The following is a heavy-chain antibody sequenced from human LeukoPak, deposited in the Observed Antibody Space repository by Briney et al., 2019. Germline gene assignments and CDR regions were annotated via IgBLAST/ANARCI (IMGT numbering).Heavy chain of an antibody. Sequence: SGTLSLTRAVSGGSISSSNWWSWVRQPPGKGLEWIGEIYHSGSTNYNPSLKSRVTISVDKSKNQFSLKLSSVTAADTAVYYCARGTYYYGSGSYGMDVWGQGTTVTVSS. CDR2: IYHSGST. CDR3: ARGTYYYGSGSYGMDV. CDR1: GGSISSSNW. D-gene: IGHD3-10*01. V-gene: IGHV4-4*02. J-gene: IGHJ6*02.